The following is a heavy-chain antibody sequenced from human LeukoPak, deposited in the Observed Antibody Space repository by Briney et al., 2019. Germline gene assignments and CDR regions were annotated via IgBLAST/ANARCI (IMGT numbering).Heavy chain of an antibody. J-gene: IGHJ5*02. Sequence: GGSLRLSCAASGFTFSSYAMSWVRQAPGKGLEWVSAISGSGGSTYYADSVKGRFTISRDNSKNTLYLQMNSLRAEDTAVYYCAKDPYYYDSSGYYWEGNWFGPWGQGTLVTVSS. V-gene: IGHV3-23*01. D-gene: IGHD3-22*01. CDR2: ISGSGGST. CDR1: GFTFSSYA. CDR3: AKDPYYYDSSGYYWEGNWFGP.